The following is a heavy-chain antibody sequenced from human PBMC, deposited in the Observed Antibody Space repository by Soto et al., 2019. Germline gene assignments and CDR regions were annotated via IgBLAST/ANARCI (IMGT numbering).Heavy chain of an antibody. CDR2: MNPNSGNK. D-gene: IGHD3-3*01. V-gene: IGHV1-8*01. Sequence: ASVKVSCKASGYTFTSYDINWVREATGQGLEWMGWMNPNSGNKGFAQKFQRRATMTRNTSISTAYMELSSLRSEDTAVYYCAIMSGRSGNSFAFDIGGQGTMVTVSS. CDR3: AIMSGRSGNSFAFDI. J-gene: IGHJ3*02. CDR1: GYTFTSYD.